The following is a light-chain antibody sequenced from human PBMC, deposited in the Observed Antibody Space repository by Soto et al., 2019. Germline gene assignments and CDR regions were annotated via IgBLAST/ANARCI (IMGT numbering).Light chain of an antibody. CDR2: DVT. J-gene: IGLJ1*01. Sequence: QSVLTQPASVSGSPGQSITISCTGTTSDIGGYNYVSWYQHHPGKAPKLIIYDVTRRPSGVPYRFSGSKSGNTASLTVSGLQAEDEADYYCSSYAGSSNVFGTGTKLTVL. CDR1: TSDIGGYNY. CDR3: SSYAGSSNV. V-gene: IGLV2-14*01.